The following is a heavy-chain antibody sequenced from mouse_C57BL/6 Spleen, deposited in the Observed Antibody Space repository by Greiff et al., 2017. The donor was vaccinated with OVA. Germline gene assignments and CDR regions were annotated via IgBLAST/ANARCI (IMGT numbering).Heavy chain of an antibody. CDR3: ARQEANWAHYFDY. Sequence: VQLKESGGDLVKPGGSLKLSCAASGFTFSSYGMSWVRQTPDKRLEWVATISSGGSYTYYPDSVKGRFTISRDNAKNTLYLQMSSLKSEDTAMYYCARQEANWAHYFDYWGQGTTLTVSS. V-gene: IGHV5-6*01. J-gene: IGHJ2*01. CDR2: ISSGGSYT. D-gene: IGHD4-1*01. CDR1: GFTFSSYG.